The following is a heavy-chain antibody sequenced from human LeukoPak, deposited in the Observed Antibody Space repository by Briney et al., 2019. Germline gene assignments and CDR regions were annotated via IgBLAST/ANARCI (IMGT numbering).Heavy chain of an antibody. D-gene: IGHD3-3*01. J-gene: IGHJ4*02. CDR2: ISHRGRT. Sequence: PSETLSLTCAVYGGSVSGYYWSWIRQPPEKVLEWIGEISHRGRTHYTPSLQSRVTMSVDTSKNRFALNLNSVTAADTAVYYCARVPLRFLEPFDYWGQGILVTVSS. CDR1: GGSVSGYY. CDR3: ARVPLRFLEPFDY. V-gene: IGHV4-34*01.